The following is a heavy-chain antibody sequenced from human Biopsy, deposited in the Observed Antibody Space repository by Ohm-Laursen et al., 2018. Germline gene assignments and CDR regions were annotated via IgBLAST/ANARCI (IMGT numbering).Heavy chain of an antibody. J-gene: IGHJ4*02. D-gene: IGHD3-3*01. CDR3: ARDLLEWSLPS. CDR2: IYPNSGDT. Sequence: ASVKASCKASGDAFLGYYLHWVRQAPGQGLEWMGSIYPNSGDTDFAQKFQGRVNMTRDTSVSTAYLELSSLGSDDTAIYYRARDLLEWSLPSWGQGTLVTVSS. V-gene: IGHV1-2*02. CDR1: GDAFLGYY.